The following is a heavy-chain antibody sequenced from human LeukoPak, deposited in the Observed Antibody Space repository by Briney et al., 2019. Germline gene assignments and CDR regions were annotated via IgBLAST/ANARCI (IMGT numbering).Heavy chain of an antibody. J-gene: IGHJ6*02. Sequence: ASVKVSCKASGYTFTSYDISWVRQAPGQGLEWMGWISAYNGNTNYAQKLQGRVTMTTDTSTSTAYMELRSLRSDDTAVYYCARTGGRLGYCSGGSCYPYYYGMDVWGQGTTVTVSS. CDR2: ISAYNGNT. D-gene: IGHD2-15*01. V-gene: IGHV1-18*01. CDR3: ARTGGRLGYCSGGSCYPYYYGMDV. CDR1: GYTFTSYD.